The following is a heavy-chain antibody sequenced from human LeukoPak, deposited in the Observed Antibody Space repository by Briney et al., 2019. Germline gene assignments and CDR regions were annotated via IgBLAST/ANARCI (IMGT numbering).Heavy chain of an antibody. V-gene: IGHV3-23*01. CDR3: AKSSLLELQSVTYFDY. J-gene: IGHJ4*02. Sequence: PGGSLRLSCAASELSFSSNAMSWVRQAPGKGLEWVSSISGSSDFSFYADSVRGRFSISRDNSRNTLYLQMNSVRVEDTAVYYCAKSSLLELQSVTYFDYWGQGTLVTVSS. CDR1: ELSFSSNA. D-gene: IGHD5-24*01. CDR2: ISGSSDFS.